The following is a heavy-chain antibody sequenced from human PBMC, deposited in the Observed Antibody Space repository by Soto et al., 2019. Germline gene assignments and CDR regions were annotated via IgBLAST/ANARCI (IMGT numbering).Heavy chain of an antibody. CDR3: ARGVGSGWSYYYYYYGMDV. CDR1: GGSFSGYY. D-gene: IGHD6-19*01. J-gene: IGHJ6*02. Sequence: PSETLSLTCAVYGGSFSGYYWSWIRQPPGKGLEWIGEINHSGSTNYNPSLKSRVTISVDTSKNQFSLKLSSVTAADTAVYYCARGVGSGWSYYYYYYGMDVWGQGTTVTVSS. CDR2: INHSGST. V-gene: IGHV4-34*01.